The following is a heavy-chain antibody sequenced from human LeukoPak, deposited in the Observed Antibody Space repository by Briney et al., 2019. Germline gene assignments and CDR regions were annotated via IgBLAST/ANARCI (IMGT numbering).Heavy chain of an antibody. CDR2: ISSSSSTI. CDR3: TTSPSRSPFHI. V-gene: IGHV3-48*04. CDR1: GFTFSSYS. J-gene: IGHJ3*02. Sequence: PGGSLRLSCAASGFTFSSYSMNWVRQAPGKGLEWVSYISSSSSTIYYADSVKGRCTISRDNAKNSLFLQMNSLRAEDTALYYCTTSPSRSPFHIWGQGTMVTVSS.